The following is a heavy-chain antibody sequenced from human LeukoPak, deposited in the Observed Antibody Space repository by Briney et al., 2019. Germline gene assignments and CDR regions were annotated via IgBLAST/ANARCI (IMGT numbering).Heavy chain of an antibody. CDR3: ARETYCSSTSCYGLAWPYGMDV. D-gene: IGHD2-2*01. CDR1: GFTFSSYE. V-gene: IGHV3-48*03. CDR2: ISSSGSTI. J-gene: IGHJ6*02. Sequence: PGGSLRLSCAASGFTFSSYEMNWVRQAPGKGLEWISYISSSGSTIYYADSVKGRFTISRDNAKNSLYLQMNSLRAEDTAVYYCARETYCSSTSCYGLAWPYGMDVWGQGTTVTVSS.